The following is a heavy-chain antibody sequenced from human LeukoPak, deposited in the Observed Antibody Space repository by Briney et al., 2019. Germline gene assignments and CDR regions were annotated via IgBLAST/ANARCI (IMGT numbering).Heavy chain of an antibody. CDR1: GYSISSGYY. CDR2: IYHSGST. CDR3: ARLVGNIVVVPAAPFFDY. V-gene: IGHV4-38-2*01. J-gene: IGHJ4*02. D-gene: IGHD2-2*01. Sequence: SETLSLTCAVSGYSISSGYYWGWIRQPPRKGLAWNGSIYHSGSTYYNPSLKSRVTISVDTSKNQFSLKLSSVTAADKAVYYCARLVGNIVVVPAAPFFDYWGQGTLVTVSS.